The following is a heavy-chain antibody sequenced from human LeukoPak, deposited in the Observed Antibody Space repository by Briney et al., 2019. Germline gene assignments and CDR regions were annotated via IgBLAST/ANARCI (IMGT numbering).Heavy chain of an antibody. CDR2: IYYSGST. D-gene: IGHD5-12*01. Sequence: PSETLSLTCTVSGGSISSYYWSRIRQPPGKGLEWIGYIYYSGSTNYNPSLKSRVTISVDTSKNQFSLKLSSVTAADTAVYYCASYSGYDKTFDYWGQGTLVTVSS. CDR3: ASYSGYDKTFDY. J-gene: IGHJ4*02. CDR1: GGSISSYY. V-gene: IGHV4-59*01.